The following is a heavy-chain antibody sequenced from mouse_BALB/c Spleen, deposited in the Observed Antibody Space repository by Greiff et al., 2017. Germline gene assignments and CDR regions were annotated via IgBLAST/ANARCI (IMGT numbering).Heavy chain of an antibody. D-gene: IGHD1-2*01. CDR2: IYPGDGDT. J-gene: IGHJ4*01. Sequence: VQLQQSGAELVRPGASVKLSCKASGYTFTSYWMHWVKQRPGQGLEWIGAIYPGDGDTRYTQKFKGKATLTAETSSSTAYMQLSSLASEVSAVYYCERGGFIAAARGGMDCWGEGTSVTVSS. V-gene: IGHV1-87*01. CDR3: ERGGFIAAARGGMDC. CDR1: GYTFTSYW.